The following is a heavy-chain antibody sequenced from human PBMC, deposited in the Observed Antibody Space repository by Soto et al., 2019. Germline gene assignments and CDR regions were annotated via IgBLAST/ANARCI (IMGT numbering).Heavy chain of an antibody. CDR3: ARGRSSSVFFDY. CDR1: GFTFSDYY. J-gene: IGHJ4*02. Sequence: QVQLVESEGSLVKPGGSLRLSCAASGFTFSDYYMSWIRQAPGKGLEWVSYINSGDSTIYYADSVKGRFTISRDNAKNSLYLQMNSLRAEDTAVYYCARGRSSSVFFDYWGQGTLVTVSS. V-gene: IGHV3-11*01. CDR2: INSGDSTI. D-gene: IGHD6-6*01.